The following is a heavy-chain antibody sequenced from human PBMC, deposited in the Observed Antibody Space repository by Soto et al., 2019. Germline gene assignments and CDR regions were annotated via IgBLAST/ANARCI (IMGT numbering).Heavy chain of an antibody. CDR3: ARGKPSGYRFGPRNFFYYGMDV. CDR1: SGSLTDHY. CDR2: INHSGIT. D-gene: IGHD5-18*01. Sequence: SETLSLTCGVFSGSLTDHYWTWIRQAPGKGLEWIGEINHSGITDYNPSLKSRVTLSLDTSKNQFSLKVTALTAADTAVYYCARGKPSGYRFGPRNFFYYGMDVWGPGTTVTVSS. J-gene: IGHJ6*02. V-gene: IGHV4-34*01.